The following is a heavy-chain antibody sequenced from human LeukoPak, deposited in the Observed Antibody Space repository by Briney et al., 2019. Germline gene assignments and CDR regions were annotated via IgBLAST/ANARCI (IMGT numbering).Heavy chain of an antibody. CDR2: ISFDGINK. V-gene: IGHV3-30*14. CDR1: GFTFSNYA. J-gene: IGHJ4*02. D-gene: IGHD2-15*01. Sequence: PGRSLRLSCAPSGFTFSNYAIHWVRQAPGKGLEWVAVISFDGINKYYAESVKGRFTISRDNSKNTLYLQMNSLRPEDTAVYFCARAKSGPFDYWGQGTLVTVSS. CDR3: ARAKSGPFDY.